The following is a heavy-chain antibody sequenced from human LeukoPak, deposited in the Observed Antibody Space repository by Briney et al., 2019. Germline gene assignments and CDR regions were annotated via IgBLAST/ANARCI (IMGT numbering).Heavy chain of an antibody. V-gene: IGHV1-46*01. J-gene: IGHJ6*03. CDR1: GYSFISYY. CDR3: AREPPLDYCMDV. Sequence: GASVKVSCKASGYSFISYYMHWVRQAPGQGLEWMGLINPSGGATSYAQKFQGRVTMTTDMSTSTVYMELSSLRFEDTAAYYCAREPPLDYCMDVWGEGTTVTVSS. CDR2: INPSGGAT.